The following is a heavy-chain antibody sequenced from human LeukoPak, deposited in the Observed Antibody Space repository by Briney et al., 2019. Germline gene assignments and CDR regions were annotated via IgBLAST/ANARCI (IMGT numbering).Heavy chain of an antibody. J-gene: IGHJ4*02. V-gene: IGHV4-4*07. CDR1: GGSISSYY. CDR2: IYTSGST. D-gene: IGHD3-10*01. CDR3: ARLAITMVRGVHFDY. Sequence: SETLSLTCTVSGGSISSYYWSWIRQPAGKGLEWIGRIYTSGSTNYNPSLKSRVTMSVDTSKNQFSLKLSSVTAADTAVYYCARLAITMVRGVHFDYWGQGTLVTVSS.